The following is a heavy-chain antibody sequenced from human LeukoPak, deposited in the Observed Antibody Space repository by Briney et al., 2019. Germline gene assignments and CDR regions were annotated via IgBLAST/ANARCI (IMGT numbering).Heavy chain of an antibody. CDR3: AKSVGVATSILDY. Sequence: QAGGSLRLSCAASGFTVSSSYMSWVRQAPGKGLEWVSVIYSGGSTYYADSVKGRFTISRDNSKNTLYLQMNSLRAEDTAVYYCAKSVGVATSILDYWGQGTLVTVSS. D-gene: IGHD5-12*01. CDR1: GFTVSSSY. J-gene: IGHJ4*02. CDR2: IYSGGST. V-gene: IGHV3-53*01.